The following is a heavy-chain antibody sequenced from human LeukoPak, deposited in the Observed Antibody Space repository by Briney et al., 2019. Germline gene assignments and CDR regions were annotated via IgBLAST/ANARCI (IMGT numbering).Heavy chain of an antibody. Sequence: SQTLSLTCIVSGDSINMIVNYWSWIRHSPGRGPEWIGYIYKGRSTSYTPSLKNRVTISVDTSKKQFSLILESVTAADTAVYYCARVVVPAAIVYWGQGVPVTVSS. CDR3: ARVVVPAAIVY. V-gene: IGHV4-31*03. CDR1: GDSINMIVNY. CDR2: IYKGRST. J-gene: IGHJ4*02. D-gene: IGHD2-15*01.